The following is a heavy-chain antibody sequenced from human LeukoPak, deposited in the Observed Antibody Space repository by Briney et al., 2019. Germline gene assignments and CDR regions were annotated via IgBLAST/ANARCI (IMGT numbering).Heavy chain of an antibody. CDR2: IRGGGGSDT. CDR1: GFTFSAHG. V-gene: IGHV3-23*01. D-gene: IGHD3-22*01. J-gene: IGHJ4*02. Sequence: PGGSLRLSCVASGFTFSAHGMGWVRQGPGKGLEWVSVIRGGGGSDTYYADSVKGRFTISRDNSKNTLFLQMSSRRAEDTAVYFCAKNHYDSSYSLSYLDYWGQGTLVTVYS. CDR3: AKNHYDSSYSLSYLDY.